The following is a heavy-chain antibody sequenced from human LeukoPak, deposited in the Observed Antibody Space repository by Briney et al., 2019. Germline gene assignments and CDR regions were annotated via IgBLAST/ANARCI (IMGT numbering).Heavy chain of an antibody. V-gene: IGHV4-34*01. J-gene: IGHJ6*03. Sequence: TSETLSLTCAVYGGSFSGYYWSWIRQPPGKGLEWIGEINHSGSTNYNPSLKSRVTISVDTSKNQFSLKLSSATAADTAVYYCARGPVGSSWYYHYYYMDVWGKGTTVTVSS. CDR1: GGSFSGYY. CDR2: INHSGST. D-gene: IGHD6-13*01. CDR3: ARGPVGSSWYYHYYYMDV.